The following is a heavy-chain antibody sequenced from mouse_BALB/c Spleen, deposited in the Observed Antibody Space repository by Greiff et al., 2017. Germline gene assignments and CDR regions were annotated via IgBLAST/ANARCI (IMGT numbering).Heavy chain of an antibody. Sequence: QVQLKQPGAELVKPGASVKLSCKASGYTFTSYWMHWVKQRPGQGLEWIGEINPSNGRTNYNEKFKSKATLTVDKSSSTAYMQLSSLTSEDSAVYYCAGYDYGGDYWGQGTTLTVSS. CDR3: AGYDYGGDY. D-gene: IGHD2-4*01. CDR2: INPSNGRT. V-gene: IGHV1S81*02. CDR1: GYTFTSYW. J-gene: IGHJ2*01.